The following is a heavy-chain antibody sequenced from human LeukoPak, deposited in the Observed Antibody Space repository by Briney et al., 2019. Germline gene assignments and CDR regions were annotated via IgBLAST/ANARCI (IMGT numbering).Heavy chain of an antibody. V-gene: IGHV1-18*01. Sequence: ASVTVSCKASGYTFPSYGISWVRQAPGQGLEWMGWISAYNGNTNYAQKLQGRVTMTTDTSTSTAYMELRSLRSDDTAVYYCARDRPSGLRYFDWLSQDYYYGVDVWGQGTTVTVSS. CDR3: ARDRPSGLRYFDWLSQDYYYGVDV. CDR1: GYTFPSYG. D-gene: IGHD3-9*01. CDR2: ISAYNGNT. J-gene: IGHJ6*02.